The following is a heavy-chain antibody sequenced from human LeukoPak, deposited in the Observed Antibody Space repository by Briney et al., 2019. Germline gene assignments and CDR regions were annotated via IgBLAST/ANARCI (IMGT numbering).Heavy chain of an antibody. CDR1: GFTFSSYA. J-gene: IGHJ3*02. D-gene: IGHD3-22*01. CDR2: ISYDGSNK. V-gene: IGHV3-30-3*01. CDR3: ARAPMSYDSSGFGGAFDI. Sequence: PGGSLRLSCAASGFTFSSYAMHWVRQAPGKELEWVAVISYDGSNKYYADSVKGRFTISRDNSKNTMYLQMNSLRAEDTAMYYCARAPMSYDSSGFGGAFDIWGQGTMVTVSS.